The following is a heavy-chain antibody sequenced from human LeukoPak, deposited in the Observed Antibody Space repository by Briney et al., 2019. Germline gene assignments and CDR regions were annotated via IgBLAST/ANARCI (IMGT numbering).Heavy chain of an antibody. CDR1: GFTFSRNV. Sequence: GGSLRLSCAASGFTFSRNVMHWVRQAPGKGLEWVGVISFDGSNKYYADSVKGRFTISRDNSKNTLYLQMNSLRAEDTAVYYCARGRGIAAAGPPLNYYYMDVWGKGTTVTVSS. V-gene: IGHV3-30*04. J-gene: IGHJ6*03. D-gene: IGHD6-13*01. CDR3: ARGRGIAAAGPPLNYYYMDV. CDR2: ISFDGSNK.